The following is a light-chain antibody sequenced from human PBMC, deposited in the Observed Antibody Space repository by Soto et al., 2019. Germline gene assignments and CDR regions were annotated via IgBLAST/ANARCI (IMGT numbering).Light chain of an antibody. CDR2: GAS. V-gene: IGKV3-20*01. J-gene: IGKJ3*01. CDR3: QQYGGSVRV. CDR1: QSVSSSY. Sequence: EIVLTQSPGPLSLSPGERATLSCRASQSVSSSYLAWYQQKPGQAPRLLIYGASSRATGIPDRFSGSWSGTDFTLTISRLEPEDFAVYYCQQYGGSVRVFGPGTKVDIK.